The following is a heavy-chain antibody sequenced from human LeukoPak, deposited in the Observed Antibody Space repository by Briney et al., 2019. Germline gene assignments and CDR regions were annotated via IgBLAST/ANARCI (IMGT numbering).Heavy chain of an antibody. V-gene: IGHV4-34*01. Sequence: SETLSLTCAVYGGSFSGYYWSWIRQPPAKGREWIGESNHSGSTNYNPSLKSRVTISVDTPKNQFSLKLSSVTAAATAVYYCNALAIEDYFDYWGQGTLVTVSS. CDR2: SNHSGST. CDR1: GGSFSGYY. J-gene: IGHJ4*02. CDR3: NALAIEDYFDY.